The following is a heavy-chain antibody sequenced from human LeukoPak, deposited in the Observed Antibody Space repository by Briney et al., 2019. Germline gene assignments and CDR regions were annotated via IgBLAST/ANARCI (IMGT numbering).Heavy chain of an antibody. CDR1: DGSINSYY. J-gene: IGHJ6*04. V-gene: IGHV4-59*01. CDR3: GRGRSNYYGRDV. CDR2: IYYNGNT. D-gene: IGHD1-26*01. Sequence: SETLSLTCSVSDGSINSYYWNWIRRPPGKGLEWIGYIYYNGNTNYSPSLKSRVTMSVDTSKNLFSLKVSSVTAADTAVYYCGRGRSNYYGRDVGGKGTRVTVSS.